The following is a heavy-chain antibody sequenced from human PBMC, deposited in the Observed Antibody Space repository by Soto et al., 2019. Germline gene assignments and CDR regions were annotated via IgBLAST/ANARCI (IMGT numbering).Heavy chain of an antibody. Sequence: EVQLLESGGGLVQPGGSLRLSCVASGVTFRNSALSWVRRAPGKGLEWVSSITASGHSTNYADSVEGRFTVSRDNSKNTLYLQMTSLRADETAVYYCAQVGRDWMWAFDSWGQGTLVTVSS. CDR2: ITASGHST. J-gene: IGHJ4*02. CDR3: AQVGRDWMWAFDS. D-gene: IGHD2-21*02. V-gene: IGHV3-23*01. CDR1: GVTFRNSA.